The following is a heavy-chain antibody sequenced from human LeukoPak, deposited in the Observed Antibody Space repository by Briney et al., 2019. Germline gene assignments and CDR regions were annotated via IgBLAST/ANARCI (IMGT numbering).Heavy chain of an antibody. CDR1: GGSISSYY. V-gene: IGHV4-4*09. CDR3: ARTKGVPRRPGIAVAGTDGYYYYYYMDV. Sequence: SETLSLTCTVSGGSISSYYWSWIRQPPGKGLEWIGYIYTSGSTNYNPSLKSRVTISVDTSKNQFSLKLSSVTAADTAVYYCARTKGVPRRPGIAVAGTDGYYYYYYMDVWGKGTTVTVSS. J-gene: IGHJ6*03. CDR2: IYTSGST. D-gene: IGHD6-19*01.